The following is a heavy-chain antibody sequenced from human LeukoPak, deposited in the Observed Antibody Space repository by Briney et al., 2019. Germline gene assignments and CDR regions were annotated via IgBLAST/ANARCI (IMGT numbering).Heavy chain of an antibody. CDR3: ARAGPGYYDSSGYSPPSYYFDY. CDR1: GFTFSSYD. Sequence: PGGSLRLSCAASGFTFSSYDMHWVRQATGKGLEWVSAIGTAGDTYYPASVKGRFTISRENAKNSLYLQMNSLRAGDTAVYYCARAGPGYYDSSGYSPPSYYFDYWGQGTLVTVSS. CDR2: IGTAGDT. D-gene: IGHD3-22*01. V-gene: IGHV3-13*01. J-gene: IGHJ4*02.